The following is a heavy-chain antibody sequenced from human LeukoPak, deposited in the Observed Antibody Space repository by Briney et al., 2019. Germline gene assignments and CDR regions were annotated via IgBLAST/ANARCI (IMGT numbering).Heavy chain of an antibody. D-gene: IGHD6-19*01. J-gene: IGHJ4*02. V-gene: IGHV2-5*01. Sequence: SAPTLAKPTQTLTLTGTFSGFSLSTRGVGLGWIRQPSGKAVEWLALIYWKDDKRYSPSLKSRLTIPKDTSKSQVVLTKPNIDPVNTAPYYCATKSGWGYFDSWGQGTLVTVSS. CDR3: ATKSGWGYFDS. CDR2: IYWKDDK. CDR1: GFSLSTRGVG.